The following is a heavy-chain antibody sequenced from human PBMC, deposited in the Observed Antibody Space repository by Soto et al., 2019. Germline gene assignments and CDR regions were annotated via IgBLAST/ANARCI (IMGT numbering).Heavy chain of an antibody. V-gene: IGHV1-18*01. CDR2: ISAYNGNT. CDR3: ARGPRYDFWSGYGSYYYYCGMDD. D-gene: IGHD3-3*01. Sequence: ASVKVSCKASGYTFTSYGISWVRQAPGQGLEGMGGISAYNGNTTYAQKLQGRVTMTTDTSTSTAYTELRSLRSDDTAVYYCARGPRYDFWSGYGSYYYYCGMDDWGQGTPVTVSS. J-gene: IGHJ6*02. CDR1: GYTFTSYG.